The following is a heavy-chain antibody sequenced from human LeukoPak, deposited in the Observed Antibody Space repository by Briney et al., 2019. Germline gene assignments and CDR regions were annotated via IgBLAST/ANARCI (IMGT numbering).Heavy chain of an antibody. D-gene: IGHD3-10*01. CDR3: ARRPRGYGSGSFPLDY. CDR1: GYTFTSYD. CDR2: IDPQHGNT. V-gene: IGHV1-18*01. Sequence: ASVTVSCKTSGYTFTSYDINWVRQASGQGLEWMGWIDPQHGNTNYAHKFRGRVTMTTDTSTTTAYMELTSLRSDDTAVYYCARRPRGYGSGSFPLDYWGQGTLVTVSS. J-gene: IGHJ4*02.